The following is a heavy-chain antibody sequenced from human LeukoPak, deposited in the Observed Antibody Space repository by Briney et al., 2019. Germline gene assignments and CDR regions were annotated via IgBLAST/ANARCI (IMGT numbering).Heavy chain of an antibody. D-gene: IGHD3-10*01. Sequence: GRSLRLSCAASGFTFSSYGMHWVRQAPGKGLEWVAVIWYDGSNKYYADSVKGRFTISRDNSKNTLYLQMNSLRAEDTAVYYCAKDINYYGSGNYYLYQFDYWGQGTLVTVSS. CDR2: IWYDGSNK. CDR1: GFTFSSYG. CDR3: AKDINYYGSGNYYLYQFDY. V-gene: IGHV3-33*06. J-gene: IGHJ4*02.